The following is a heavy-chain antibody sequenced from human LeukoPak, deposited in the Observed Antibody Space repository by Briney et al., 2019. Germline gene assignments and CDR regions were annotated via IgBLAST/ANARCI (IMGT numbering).Heavy chain of an antibody. CDR2: IYTSGST. CDR1: GGSISSGSYY. V-gene: IGHV4-61*02. CDR3: AREKEYSSSWYSNWFDP. Sequence: SETLSLTCTVSGGSISSGSYYWSWIQQPAGKGLEWIGRIYTSGSTNYNPSLKSRVTISVDTSKNQFSLKLSSVTAADTAVYYCAREKEYSSSWYSNWFDPWGQGTLVTVSS. J-gene: IGHJ5*02. D-gene: IGHD6-13*01.